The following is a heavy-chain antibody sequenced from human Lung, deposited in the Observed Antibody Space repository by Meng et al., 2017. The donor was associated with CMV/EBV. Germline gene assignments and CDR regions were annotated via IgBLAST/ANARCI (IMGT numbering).Heavy chain of an antibody. CDR2: ISAYNGNT. CDR1: GYTFTSYG. V-gene: IGHV1-18*01. J-gene: IGHJ6*02. D-gene: IGHD4-17*01. CDR3: AREGYGDYVPYYYYGMAV. Sequence: ASVKVSCKASGYTFTSYGISWVRQAPGQGLEWMGWISAYNGNTNYAQKLQGRVTMTTDTSTSTAYMELRSLRSDDTAVYYCAREGYGDYVPYYYYGMAVWGQGTTVTVPS.